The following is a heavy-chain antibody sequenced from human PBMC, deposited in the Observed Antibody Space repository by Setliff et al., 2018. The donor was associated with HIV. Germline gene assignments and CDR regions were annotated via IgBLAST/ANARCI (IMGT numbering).Heavy chain of an antibody. CDR2: LYHSGTN. Sequence: SETLSLTCAVSGYSISSGYFWGWIRQPPGKGLEWIGSLYHSGTNFYNPSLKSRVTISLDTSTNRFSLKLNSVTAADTAVYYCARLGDYDSSGYSWFDYWGQGTLVTVSS. J-gene: IGHJ4*02. CDR3: ARLGDYDSSGYSWFDY. V-gene: IGHV4-38-2*01. D-gene: IGHD3-22*01. CDR1: GYSISSGYF.